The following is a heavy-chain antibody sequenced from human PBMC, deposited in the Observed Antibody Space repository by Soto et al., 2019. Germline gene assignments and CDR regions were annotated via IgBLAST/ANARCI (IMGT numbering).Heavy chain of an antibody. J-gene: IGHJ3*01. CDR2: ISVSGGST. CDR3: EKSYDSRGYCYVEDFDV. D-gene: IGHD3-22*01. V-gene: IGHV3-23*01. CDR1: GVTLSSYA. Sequence: WGSLRLSCAATGVTLSSYAMNWVRQAPGQGLGWVSAISVSGGSTYYADSVQGLFTLSSDNANNTLYLQMQSLRAEDTAVYYCEKSYDSRGYCYVEDFDVWGQGTMVTVSS.